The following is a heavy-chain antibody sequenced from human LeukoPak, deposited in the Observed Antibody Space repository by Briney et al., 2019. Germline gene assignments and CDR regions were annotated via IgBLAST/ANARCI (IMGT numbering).Heavy chain of an antibody. Sequence: ASVKVSCKASGYTFTRYGISWVRQAPGQGLQWMGRISAYNGNTNYAQKLQGRVTMTTDTSTSTAYMELRSLRSDDTAVYYCARGYCSGGSCYPFDYWGQGTLVTVSS. CDR3: ARGYCSGGSCYPFDY. CDR1: GYTFTRYG. CDR2: ISAYNGNT. J-gene: IGHJ4*02. V-gene: IGHV1-18*01. D-gene: IGHD2-15*01.